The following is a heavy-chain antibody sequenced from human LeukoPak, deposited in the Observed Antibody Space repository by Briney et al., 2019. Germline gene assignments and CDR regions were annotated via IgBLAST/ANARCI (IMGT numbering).Heavy chain of an antibody. CDR2: IYTSGST. J-gene: IGHJ5*02. V-gene: IGHV4-61*02. CDR3: ARDQGTGITIFGVVITGWFDP. CDR1: GGSISSGSYY. Sequence: SETLSLTCTVSGGSISSGSYYWSWIRQPAGKGLEWIGRIYTSGSTNYNPSLKSRVTISVDTSKNQFSLKLSSVTAADTAVYYCARDQGTGITIFGVVITGWFDPWGQGTLVTVSS. D-gene: IGHD3-3*01.